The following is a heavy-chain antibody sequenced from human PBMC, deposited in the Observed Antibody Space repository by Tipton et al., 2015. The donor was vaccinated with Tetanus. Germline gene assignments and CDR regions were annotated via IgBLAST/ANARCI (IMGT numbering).Heavy chain of an antibody. Sequence: SLRLSCAASGFTFSSYAMSWVRQAPGKGLEWVSTTSGSGGSTYYADSVKGRFTISRDDSKNTLYLQMSNLGAEDTALYYCAKAGVLRYFEAGAFDFWGQGTMVTVSS. J-gene: IGHJ3*01. CDR1: GFTFSSYA. CDR2: TSGSGGST. CDR3: AKAGVLRYFEAGAFDF. V-gene: IGHV3-23*01. D-gene: IGHD3-9*01.